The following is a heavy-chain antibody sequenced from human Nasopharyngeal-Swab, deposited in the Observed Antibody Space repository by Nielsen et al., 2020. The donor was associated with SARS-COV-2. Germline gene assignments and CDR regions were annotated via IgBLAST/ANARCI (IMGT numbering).Heavy chain of an antibody. CDR2: IIPIFGTA. CDR3: ARYYGGSSPIDY. Sequence: SVKVSCKASGGTFSSYAISWVRQAPGQGLEWMGGIIPIFGTANYAQKFQGRVTITADKSTSTAYMELSSLRAEDTAVYYCARYYGGSSPIDYWGQGTLVTVSS. V-gene: IGHV1-69*06. J-gene: IGHJ4*02. CDR1: GGTFSSYA. D-gene: IGHD6-6*01.